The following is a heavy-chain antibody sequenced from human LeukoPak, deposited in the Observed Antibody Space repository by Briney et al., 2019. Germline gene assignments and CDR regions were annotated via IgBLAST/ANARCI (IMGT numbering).Heavy chain of an antibody. Sequence: GGSLRLSCAASGFTFSRYLMSWVRQAPGKGLEWVSNIKQDGSEKYYVDSVKGRFTISRDNAKDSLYLQMNSLRAEDTAVYYCARVGNGYVMVYWGQGTLVTVSS. CDR2: IKQDGSEK. J-gene: IGHJ4*02. CDR1: GFTFSRYL. V-gene: IGHV3-7*01. D-gene: IGHD5-12*01. CDR3: ARVGNGYVMVY.